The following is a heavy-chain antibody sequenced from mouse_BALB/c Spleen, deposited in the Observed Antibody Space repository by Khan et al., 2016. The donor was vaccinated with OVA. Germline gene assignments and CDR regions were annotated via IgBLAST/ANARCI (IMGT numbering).Heavy chain of an antibody. J-gene: IGHJ4*01. CDR2: IGPGSGST. CDR1: GYTFTSYW. D-gene: IGHD1-1*01. V-gene: IGHV1S41*01. Sequence: DLVKPGASVKLSCKASGYTFTSYWINWIKQRPGQGLEWIGRIGPGSGSTSYNEMFKGKATLTVDTSSSTAHIQLSSLSSEDSAVYCCARSNYDGSSLYAMDYWGQGTSVTCSS. CDR3: ARSNYDGSSLYAMDY.